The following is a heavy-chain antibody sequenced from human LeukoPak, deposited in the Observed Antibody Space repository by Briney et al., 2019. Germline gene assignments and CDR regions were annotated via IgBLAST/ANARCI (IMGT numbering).Heavy chain of an antibody. CDR1: GSTFSDYY. Sequence: GSLRLSCAASGSTFSDYYMSWIRQAPGKGLEWVSYISSSGSTIYYADSVKGRFTISRDNAKNSLYLQMNSLRAEDTAGYYCARRAVPDISYERRYYYYMDVWGKGTTVTVSS. J-gene: IGHJ6*03. D-gene: IGHD2-2*01. CDR2: ISSSGSTI. CDR3: ARRAVPDISYERRYYYYMDV. V-gene: IGHV3-11*01.